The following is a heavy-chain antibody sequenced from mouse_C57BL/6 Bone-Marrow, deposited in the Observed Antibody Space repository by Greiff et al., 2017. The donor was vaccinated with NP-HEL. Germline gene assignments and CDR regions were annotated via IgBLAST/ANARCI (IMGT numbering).Heavy chain of an antibody. V-gene: IGHV1-59*01. Sequence: VQLQQPGAELVRPGTSVKLSCKASGYTFTSYWMHWVKQRPGQGLEWIGVIDPSDSYTNYNQKFKGKATLTVDTSSSTAYMQLSILTSEDSAVYYCASTGYWGQGTTLTVSS. CDR3: ASTGY. J-gene: IGHJ2*01. CDR2: IDPSDSYT. CDR1: GYTFTSYW.